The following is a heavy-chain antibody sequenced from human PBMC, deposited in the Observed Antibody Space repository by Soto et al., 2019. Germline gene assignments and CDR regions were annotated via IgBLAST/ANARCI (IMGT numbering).Heavy chain of an antibody. CDR3: ARRGDSGGWFDP. D-gene: IGHD3-22*01. Sequence: SETLSLTCAVSGGSISSSNWWSWVRQPPGKGLEWIGYIYYSGSTNYNPSLKSRVTISVDTSKNQFSLKLSSVTAADTAVYYCARRGDSGGWFDPWGQGTLVTVSS. CDR1: GGSISSSNW. V-gene: IGHV4-4*02. CDR2: IYYSGST. J-gene: IGHJ5*02.